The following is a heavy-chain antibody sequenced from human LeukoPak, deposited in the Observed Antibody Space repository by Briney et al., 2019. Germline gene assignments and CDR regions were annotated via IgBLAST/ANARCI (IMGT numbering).Heavy chain of an antibody. CDR2: ISGSGGST. Sequence: PPGGSLRLSCAASGFTFSSYGMSWVRQAPGKGLEWVSAISGSGGSTYYADSVKGRFTISRDNSKNTLYLQMNSLRAEDTAVYYCAKGRGQWLVPSDYWGQGTLVTVSS. V-gene: IGHV3-23*01. CDR3: AKGRGQWLVPSDY. D-gene: IGHD6-19*01. J-gene: IGHJ4*02. CDR1: GFTFSSYG.